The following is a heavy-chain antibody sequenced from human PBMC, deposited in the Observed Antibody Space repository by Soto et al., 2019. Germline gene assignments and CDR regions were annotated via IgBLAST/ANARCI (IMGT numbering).Heavy chain of an antibody. Sequence: SETLSLTCTVSGGSISSYYWSWIRQPPGKGLEWIGSVYYSGSNNYNPSLRRRVTISVDTSKKQFSLRLSAVTAEDTAVYYCARDPKDGELPRWLDYYGMDVWGQGTTVTVSS. CDR2: VYYSGSN. J-gene: IGHJ6*02. CDR3: ARDPKDGELPRWLDYYGMDV. V-gene: IGHV4-59*12. CDR1: GGSISSYY. D-gene: IGHD1-26*01.